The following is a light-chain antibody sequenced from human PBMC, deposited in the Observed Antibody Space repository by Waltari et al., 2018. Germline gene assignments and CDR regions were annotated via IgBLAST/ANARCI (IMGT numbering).Light chain of an antibody. CDR1: TSIIGRNP. CDR3: AVWDDSLNGQV. CDR2: SND. Sequence: QPVLTQPPPPSGTPGQGVTMSCSGGTSIIGRNPLNWYQQLPGTAPKLPIYSNDQRPSGVPERLSGSKSGTSASLAISGLQSEDEADYYCAVWDDSLNGQVFGGGTKLTVL. V-gene: IGLV1-44*01. J-gene: IGLJ3*02.